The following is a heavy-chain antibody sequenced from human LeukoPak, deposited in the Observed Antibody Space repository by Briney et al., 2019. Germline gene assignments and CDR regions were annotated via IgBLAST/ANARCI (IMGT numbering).Heavy chain of an antibody. CDR3: ARDGYGYNYKDV. Sequence: PGGSLRLSCVASGFTVSSNFMSWVRQAPGKGLEWVSVIYSGGTTYYADSVKGRFTISRDNSKNTLYLQMNSLRAEDTAMYYCARDGYGYNYKDVWGKGTTVTVSS. CDR1: GFTVSSNF. CDR2: IYSGGTT. J-gene: IGHJ6*03. D-gene: IGHD1-1*01. V-gene: IGHV3-53*01.